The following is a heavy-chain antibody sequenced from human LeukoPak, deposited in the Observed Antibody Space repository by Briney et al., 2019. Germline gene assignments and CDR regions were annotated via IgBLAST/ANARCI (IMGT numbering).Heavy chain of an antibody. D-gene: IGHD4-17*01. V-gene: IGHV1-2*02. Sequence: ASVKVSCKASGYTFTGYYMHWVRQAPGQGLEWMGWINPNSGGTNYAQKFQGRVTMTRDTSISTAYMELSSLRSEDTAVYYCASGWYGDSHLFEYWGQGTLITVSS. J-gene: IGHJ4*02. CDR2: INPNSGGT. CDR3: ASGWYGDSHLFEY. CDR1: GYTFTGYY.